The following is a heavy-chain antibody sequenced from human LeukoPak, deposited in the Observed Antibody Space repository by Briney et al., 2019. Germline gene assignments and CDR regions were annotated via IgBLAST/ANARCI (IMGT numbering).Heavy chain of an antibody. V-gene: IGHV1-8*01. CDR1: GYTFTSYD. CDR3: ARGDDNNQHSSSWYAY. CDR2: MNPNSGNT. D-gene: IGHD6-13*01. Sequence: ASVKVSCKASGYTFTSYDINWVRQATGQGLEWMGWMNPNSGNTGYAQKFQGRVTMTRNTSISTAYMELSSLRSEDTAVYYCARGDDNNQHSSSWYAYWGQGTLVTVSS. J-gene: IGHJ4*02.